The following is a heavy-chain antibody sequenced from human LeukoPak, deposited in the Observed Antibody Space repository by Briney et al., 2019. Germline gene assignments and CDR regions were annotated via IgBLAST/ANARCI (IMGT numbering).Heavy chain of an antibody. CDR1: GGSISSYY. V-gene: IGHV4-59*01. CDR2: IYYSGST. CDR3: ARGPGMATIKD. D-gene: IGHD5-24*01. Sequence: SETLSLTCTVSGGSISSYYWSWIRQPPGKGLEWIGYIYYSGSTNYNPSLKSRVSISIDTSKNQFSLKLSSVTAADTAVYYCARGPGMATIKDWGQGALVTVSS. J-gene: IGHJ4*02.